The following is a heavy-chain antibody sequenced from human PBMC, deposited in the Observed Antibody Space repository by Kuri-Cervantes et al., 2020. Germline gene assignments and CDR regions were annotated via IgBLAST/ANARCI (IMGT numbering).Heavy chain of an antibody. V-gene: IGHV4-39*01. CDR1: GGSISSYY. Sequence: SELSLTCTVSGGSISSYYWGWIRQPPGKGLEWIGSIYYSGSTYYNPSLKSRVTISVDTSKNQFSLKLSSVTAADTAVYYCARRNPPDCSSTSCRLNWFDPWGQGTLVTVSS. CDR2: IYYSGST. CDR3: ARRNPPDCSSTSCRLNWFDP. J-gene: IGHJ5*02. D-gene: IGHD2-2*01.